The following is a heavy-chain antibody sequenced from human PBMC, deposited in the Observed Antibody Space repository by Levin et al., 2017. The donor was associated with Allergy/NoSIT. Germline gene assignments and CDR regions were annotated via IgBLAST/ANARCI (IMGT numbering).Heavy chain of an antibody. Sequence: GESLKISCAASGFTFSRYALHWVRQAPGKGLEWVAVTSYDGSNIYYADSVKGRFTISRDNSKNTLYLQMNSLRAEDTAVYYCARDVSIYGDYWYFDLWGRGTLVTVSS. CDR1: GFTFSRYA. V-gene: IGHV3-30*04. CDR3: ARDVSIYGDYWYFDL. D-gene: IGHD4-17*01. J-gene: IGHJ2*01. CDR2: TSYDGSNI.